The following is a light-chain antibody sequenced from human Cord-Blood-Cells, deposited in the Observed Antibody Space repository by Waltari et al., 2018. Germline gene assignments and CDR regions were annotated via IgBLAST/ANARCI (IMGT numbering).Light chain of an antibody. Sequence: QSVLTQPPSVSGAPGQRVTISCTGSSSNIGAGYDVPWYQQLPGTAPKLLIYGNSSRPSGVPDRFSGSKSGTSASLAITGLQAEDEADYYCQSYDSSLSGSYVFGTGTKVTVL. CDR2: GNS. V-gene: IGLV1-40*01. CDR3: QSYDSSLSGSYV. CDR1: SSNIGAGYD. J-gene: IGLJ1*01.